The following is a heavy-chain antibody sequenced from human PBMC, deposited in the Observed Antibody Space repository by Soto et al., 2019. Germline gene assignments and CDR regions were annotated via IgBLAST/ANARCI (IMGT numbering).Heavy chain of an antibody. CDR3: VRDNNWSFDY. CDR2: IGPDGSNI. D-gene: IGHD1-1*01. Sequence: GGSQKLSCTASGFNFSSHWMHWVRQAPGKGLVGVSHIGPDGSNIWEADSVQGRFTISRDNARNRLYLQMNSLRDEDTAIYYCVRDNNWSFDYWGQGILVTVSS. V-gene: IGHV3-74*01. CDR1: GFNFSSHW. J-gene: IGHJ4*02.